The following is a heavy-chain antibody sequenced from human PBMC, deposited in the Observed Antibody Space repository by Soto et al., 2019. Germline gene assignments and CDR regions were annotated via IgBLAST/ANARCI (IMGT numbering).Heavy chain of an antibody. CDR2: IYYSGST. CDR3: ARGPGYCSGGSCYFEFDP. CDR1: GASIRSNVW. J-gene: IGHJ5*02. V-gene: IGHV4-4*02. Sequence: PSETLSLTCDVSGASIRSNVWWSWVRQPPGKGLEWIGEIYYSGSTDYNPSLKRRVTISVDKSRNQFSLTLTSVTAADTAVYYYARGPGYCSGGSCYFEFDPWGQGTLVTVSS. D-gene: IGHD2-15*01.